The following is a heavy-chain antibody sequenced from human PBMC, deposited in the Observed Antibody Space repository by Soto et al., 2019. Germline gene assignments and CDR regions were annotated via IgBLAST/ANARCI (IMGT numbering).Heavy chain of an antibody. CDR2: IYSGGST. CDR1: GFTVSSNY. D-gene: IGHD3-3*01. V-gene: IGHV3-66*01. Sequence: PGGSLRLSCAASGFTVSSNYMSWVRQAPGKGLEWVSVIYSGGSTYYADSVKGRFTISRDNSKNTLYLQMNSLRAEDTAVYYCASTYYDFWSGYNGMDVWGQGTTVTVSS. CDR3: ASTYYDFWSGYNGMDV. J-gene: IGHJ6*02.